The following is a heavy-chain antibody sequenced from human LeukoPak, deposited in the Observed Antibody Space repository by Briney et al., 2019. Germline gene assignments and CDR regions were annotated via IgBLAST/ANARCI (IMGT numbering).Heavy chain of an antibody. V-gene: IGHV1-46*01. Sequence: ASVKVSCKASGYTFTSYYMHWVRQAPGQGLEWMGIINPSGGSTSYAQKFQGRVTMTRDTSTSTVYMELSSLRSEDTAVYYCAILYCSSTSCHDAFDIWGQGTMVTVSS. D-gene: IGHD2-2*01. CDR3: AILYCSSTSCHDAFDI. CDR2: INPSGGST. J-gene: IGHJ3*02. CDR1: GYTFTSYY.